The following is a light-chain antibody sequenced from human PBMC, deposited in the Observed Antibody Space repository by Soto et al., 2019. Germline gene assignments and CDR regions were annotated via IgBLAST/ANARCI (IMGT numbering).Light chain of an antibody. CDR3: QQFNNWPVT. CDR2: DAS. CDR1: QDISNY. V-gene: IGKV1-33*01. Sequence: DIQMTQSPSSLSASVGDRVTITCQASQDISNYLNWYQQKPGKAPKLLIYDASNLETGVPSRFSGTASGTDFTLTINSLQPEDFATYYCQQFNNWPVTFGPGTKVDIK. J-gene: IGKJ3*01.